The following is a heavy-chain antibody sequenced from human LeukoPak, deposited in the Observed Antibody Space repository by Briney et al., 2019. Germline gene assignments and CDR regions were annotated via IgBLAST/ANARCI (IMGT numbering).Heavy chain of an antibody. CDR2: ISGSGGST. J-gene: IGHJ4*02. Sequence: GGSLRLSCAASGFTFSSYAMSWVRQAPGKGLEWVSAISGSGGSTYYADSVKGRFTSSRDKSKNTLYLQMNSLRAEDTAVYYCAKVMGYCSGGSCYPATFDYWGQGTLVTVSS. V-gene: IGHV3-23*01. D-gene: IGHD2-15*01. CDR3: AKVMGYCSGGSCYPATFDY. CDR1: GFTFSSYA.